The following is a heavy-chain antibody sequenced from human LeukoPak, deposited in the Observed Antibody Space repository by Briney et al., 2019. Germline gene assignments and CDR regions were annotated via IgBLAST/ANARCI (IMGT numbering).Heavy chain of an antibody. Sequence: ASVKVSCKASGYNFTGNYMHWVRQAPGQGLEWMGIINPSGGSTSYAQKFQGRVTMTRDTSTSTVYMELSSLRSEDTAVYYCAGTAMVIGAFDIWGQGTMVTVSS. V-gene: IGHV1-46*03. J-gene: IGHJ3*02. CDR2: INPSGGST. CDR1: GYNFTGNY. CDR3: AGTAMVIGAFDI. D-gene: IGHD5-18*01.